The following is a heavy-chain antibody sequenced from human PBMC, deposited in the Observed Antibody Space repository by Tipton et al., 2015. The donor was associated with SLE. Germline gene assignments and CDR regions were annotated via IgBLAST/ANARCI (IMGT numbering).Heavy chain of an antibody. D-gene: IGHD3-3*01. V-gene: IGHV3-23*01. Sequence: SLRLSCAASGFTFSSYAMSWVRQAPGKGLEWVSAISGSGGSTYYADSVKGRFTISRDNSKNTLYLQMNSLRAEDTAVYYCAKDRTLRFLEWSGAFDIWGQGTMVAVSS. CDR3: AKDRTLRFLEWSGAFDI. J-gene: IGHJ3*02. CDR2: ISGSGGST. CDR1: GFTFSSYA.